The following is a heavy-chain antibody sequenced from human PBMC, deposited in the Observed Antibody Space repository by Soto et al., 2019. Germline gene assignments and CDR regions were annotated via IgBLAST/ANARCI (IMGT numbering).Heavy chain of an antibody. D-gene: IGHD6-19*01. V-gene: IGHV1-3*01. CDR2: INAGNGNT. J-gene: IGHJ6*02. CDR1: GYTFTSYA. Sequence: ASVKVSCKASGYTFTSYAMHWVRQAPGQRLEWMGWINAGNGNTKYSQKFQGRVTITRDTSASTAYMELSSLRSEDTAVYYCARTFYSSGWYENYYYGMDVWGQGTTVTVSS. CDR3: ARTFYSSGWYENYYYGMDV.